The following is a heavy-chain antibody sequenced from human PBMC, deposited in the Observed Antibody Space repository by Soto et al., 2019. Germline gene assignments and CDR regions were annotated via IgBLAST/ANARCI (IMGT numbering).Heavy chain of an antibody. J-gene: IGHJ5*02. D-gene: IGHD1-1*01. Sequence: PXETLSLNWHVTGCSINTAFYYWSWIRQVPGKGLEWIGYIFYSGSAYYHPSLKSRASISVDRSKNQFSLKVNSVTAADTAVYYCARNLRTGVLKFDPWGQGTLVTVSS. CDR3: ARNLRTGVLKFDP. CDR1: GCSINTAFYY. CDR2: IFYSGSA. V-gene: IGHV4-31*02.